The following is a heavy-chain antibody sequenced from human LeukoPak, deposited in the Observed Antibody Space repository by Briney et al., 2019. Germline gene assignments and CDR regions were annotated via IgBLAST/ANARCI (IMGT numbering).Heavy chain of an antibody. J-gene: IGHJ3*02. CDR2: IYTSGST. D-gene: IGHD3-9*01. CDR3: ARDHRSIQYYDILTGYYRDDAFDI. CDR1: GGSISSGSYY. Sequence: SETLSLTCTVSGGSISSGSYYWSWIRQPAGKGLEWIGRIYTSGSTNYNPSLKSRVTISVDTSKNQFSLKLSSVTAADTAVYYCARDHRSIQYYDILTGYYRDDAFDIWGQGTMVTVSS. V-gene: IGHV4-61*02.